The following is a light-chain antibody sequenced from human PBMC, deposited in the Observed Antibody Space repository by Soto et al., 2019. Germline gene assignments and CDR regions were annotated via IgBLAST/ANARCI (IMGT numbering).Light chain of an antibody. CDR3: LQHNSYPRT. CDR1: QGISNY. V-gene: IGKV1-17*03. Sequence: DIQMTQSPSAMSASVGDSVTITCRASQGISNYLAWFQQKPGKVPQRLIYGASSLQSGVPSRFSGSGSGTEFSLTISRLQPEDFATYYCLQHNSYPRTFGQGTKVEIK. J-gene: IGKJ1*01. CDR2: GAS.